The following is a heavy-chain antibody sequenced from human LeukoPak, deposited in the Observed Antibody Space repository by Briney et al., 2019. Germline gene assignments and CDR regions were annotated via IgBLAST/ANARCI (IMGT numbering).Heavy chain of an antibody. V-gene: IGHV1-46*01. CDR3: ARVGSSGYYYDY. J-gene: IGHJ4*02. CDR1: GYTFINHW. Sequence: ASVKVSCKASGYTFINHWMHWVRQAPGQGLEWVGLINPTGTATLYAQKFQGRITLTRDMSATTDYMELSSLTSEDTAVYYCARVGSSGYYYDYWGQGTLVTVSS. CDR2: INPTGTAT. D-gene: IGHD3-22*01.